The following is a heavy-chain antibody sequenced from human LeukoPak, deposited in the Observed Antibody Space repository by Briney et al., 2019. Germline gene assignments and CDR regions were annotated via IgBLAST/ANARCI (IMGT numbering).Heavy chain of an antibody. CDR1: GGTFSSHS. J-gene: IGHJ4*02. CDR3: ARPRTYYDSWSGYPPFDY. V-gene: IGHV1-69*13. Sequence: GASVTVSCKASGGTFSSHSFNWVRQAPGQGLEWMGGIIPMSSTTKYAQNFQGRVTITADESTSTAFMELSSLRPEDTAVYFCARPRTYYDSWSGYPPFDYWGQGTLVIVSS. D-gene: IGHD3-3*01. CDR2: IIPMSSTT.